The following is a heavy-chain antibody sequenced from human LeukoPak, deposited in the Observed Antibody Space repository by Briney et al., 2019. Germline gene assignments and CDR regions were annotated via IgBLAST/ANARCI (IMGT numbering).Heavy chain of an antibody. J-gene: IGHJ4*02. CDR2: IKQDGSEK. CDR1: GFTFSSYW. D-gene: IGHD3-3*01. CDR3: ARAPRMEYYFDY. Sequence: GGSLRLSCAASGFTFSSYWMSWVRQAPGKGLEGVANIKQDGSEKYYVDSVKGRCTISRDNAKNSLYLQMNSLRAEDTAVYYCARAPRMEYYFDYWGQGTLVTVSS. V-gene: IGHV3-7*01.